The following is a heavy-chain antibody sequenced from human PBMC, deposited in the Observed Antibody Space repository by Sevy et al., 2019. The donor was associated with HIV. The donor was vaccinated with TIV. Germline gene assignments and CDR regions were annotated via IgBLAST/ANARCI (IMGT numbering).Heavy chain of an antibody. J-gene: IGHJ6*02. Sequence: GGSLRLSCAASGFTFSSYWMHWVRQAPGKGLVWVSRINSDGSSTSYADSVKGRFTISRDNAKNTLYLQMNSLRAEDTAVYYCARDHSTGWYGLDYYYYYVMEVWGQGTTVTVSS. CDR3: ARDHSTGWYGLDYYYYYVMEV. D-gene: IGHD6-19*01. CDR1: GFTFSSYW. V-gene: IGHV3-74*01. CDR2: INSDGSST.